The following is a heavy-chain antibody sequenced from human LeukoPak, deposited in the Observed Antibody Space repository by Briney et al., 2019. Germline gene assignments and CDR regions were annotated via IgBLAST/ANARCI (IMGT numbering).Heavy chain of an antibody. D-gene: IGHD5-12*01. Sequence: ASVKVSCKASGYTFTGYYMHWVRQAPGQGLEWMGWINPNSGGTNYAQKFQGRVTMTRDTSISTAYMELSRLRSDDTAVYYCARDREPIVATIRGEFAYWGQGTLVTVSS. CDR2: INPNSGGT. CDR1: GYTFTGYY. J-gene: IGHJ4*02. CDR3: ARDREPIVATIRGEFAY. V-gene: IGHV1-2*02.